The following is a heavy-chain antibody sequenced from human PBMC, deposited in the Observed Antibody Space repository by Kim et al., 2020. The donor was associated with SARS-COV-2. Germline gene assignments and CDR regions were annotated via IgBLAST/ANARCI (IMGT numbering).Heavy chain of an antibody. D-gene: IGHD3-3*01. V-gene: IGHV3-9*01. J-gene: IGHJ4*02. CDR1: GFTFGDYA. Sequence: GGSLRLSCAASGFTFGDYAMHWVRQAPGKGLEWVSGISWNSGSIGYADSVKGRFTISRDNAKNSLYLQMNSLRAEDTALYYCATSYFTIFGEFDYWGQGTLVTVSS. CDR3: ATSYFTIFGEFDY. CDR2: ISWNSGSI.